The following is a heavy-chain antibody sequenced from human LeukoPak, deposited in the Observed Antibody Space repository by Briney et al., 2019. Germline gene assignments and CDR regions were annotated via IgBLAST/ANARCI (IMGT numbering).Heavy chain of an antibody. D-gene: IGHD2-15*01. V-gene: IGHV5-51*01. CDR2: IYPGDSDT. CDR3: ARQEYCSGGSCYTWFDP. CDR1: GYSFTSYW. J-gene: IGHJ5*02. Sequence: GESLKISCKGSGYSFTSYWIGWVRQMPGKGLEWMGIIYPGDSDTKYSPSFQGLVTISADKSISTAYLQWSSLKGSDTAMYYCARQEYCSGGSCYTWFDPWGQGTLVTVSS.